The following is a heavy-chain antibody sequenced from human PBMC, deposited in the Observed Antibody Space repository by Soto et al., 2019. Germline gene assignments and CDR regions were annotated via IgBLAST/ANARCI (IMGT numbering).Heavy chain of an antibody. CDR2: INAGNDNT. CDR3: VSFDATTRYGMDV. V-gene: IGHV1-3*01. Sequence: QVQLVQSGAELKKPGASVKLSCKASGYTFTSYSMHWVRQAPGQRLEWVGWINAGNDNTKYSQKFQGRGSLTRDTAASTVYMALSSLRFEDTAVYYCVSFDATTRYGMDVRGQGTTVTVSS. CDR1: GYTFTSYS. D-gene: IGHD5-12*01. J-gene: IGHJ6*02.